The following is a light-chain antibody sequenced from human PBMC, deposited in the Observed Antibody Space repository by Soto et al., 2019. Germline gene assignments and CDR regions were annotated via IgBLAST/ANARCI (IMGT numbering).Light chain of an antibody. CDR3: SSYTSSSTYV. CDR2: EVS. V-gene: IGLV2-14*01. Sequence: HSVLTQPASLSWSPGQSITISCTGTSSDVGGYNYVSWYQQHPGKAPKLMIYEVSNRPSGVSNRFSGSKSGNTASLTISGLQAEDEADYYCSSYTSSSTYVFGTGTKVTVL. J-gene: IGLJ1*01. CDR1: SSDVGGYNY.